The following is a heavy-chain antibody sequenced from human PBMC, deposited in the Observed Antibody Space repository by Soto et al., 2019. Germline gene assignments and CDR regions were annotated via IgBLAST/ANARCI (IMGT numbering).Heavy chain of an antibody. V-gene: IGHV4-30-2*01. D-gene: IGHD2-2*01. CDR2: IYRTGNT. CDR1: GDSMTNGDYS. Sequence: QLQLQESGSRLVKSSQTLSLTCTVSGDSMTNGDYSWSWIRQPPGKGLEWLGYIYRTGNTHYSPSLKSRVSISQDRSKNQFSLELTSVTAADTAVYYCARGDYQYSIDYWGQGTLVTVSS. CDR3: ARGDYQYSIDY. J-gene: IGHJ4*02.